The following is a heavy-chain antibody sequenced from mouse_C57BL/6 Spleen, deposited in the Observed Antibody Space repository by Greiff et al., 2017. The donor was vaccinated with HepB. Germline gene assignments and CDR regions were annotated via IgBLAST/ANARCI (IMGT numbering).Heavy chain of an antibody. D-gene: IGHD2-4*01. CDR1: GYAFSSSW. V-gene: IGHV1-82*01. CDR3: AREDDYDY. Sequence: QVQLQQSGPELVKPGASVKISCKASGYAFSSSWMNWVKQRPGTGLEWIGRIYPGDGDTNYNGKFKGKATLTADKSSSTAYMQLSSLTSEDSAVYFCAREDDYDYWGQGTTLTVSS. J-gene: IGHJ2*01. CDR2: IYPGDGDT.